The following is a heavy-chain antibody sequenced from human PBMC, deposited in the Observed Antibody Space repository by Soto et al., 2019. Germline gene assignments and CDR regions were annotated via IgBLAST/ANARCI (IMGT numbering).Heavy chain of an antibody. V-gene: IGHV4-39*01. CDR3: ARHSVVRGAKDYGMDV. CDR1: GGSISSSSYY. D-gene: IGHD3-10*01. CDR2: IYYSGST. Sequence: QLQLQESGPGLVKPSETLSLTCTVSGGSISSSSYYWGWIRQPPGKGLEWIGSIYYSGSTYYNPSLKSRVTISVDTSKNQFSLKLSSVTAADTAVYYCARHSVVRGAKDYGMDVWGQGTTVTVSS. J-gene: IGHJ6*02.